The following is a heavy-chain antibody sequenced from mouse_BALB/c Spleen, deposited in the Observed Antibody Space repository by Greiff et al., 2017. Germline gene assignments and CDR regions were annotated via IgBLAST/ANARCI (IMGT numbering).Heavy chain of an antibody. V-gene: IGHV5-6-5*01. D-gene: IGHD2-12*01. CDR1: GFTFSSYA. J-gene: IGHJ4*01. CDR3: AREADTTSFYAMDY. Sequence: EVKLVESGGGLVKPGGSLKLSCAASGFTFSSYAMSWVRQTPEKRLEWVASICSGGSTYYPDSVKGRFTISRDNARNILYLQMSSLRSEDTAMYYCAREADTTSFYAMDYWGQGTSVTVSS. CDR2: ICSGGST.